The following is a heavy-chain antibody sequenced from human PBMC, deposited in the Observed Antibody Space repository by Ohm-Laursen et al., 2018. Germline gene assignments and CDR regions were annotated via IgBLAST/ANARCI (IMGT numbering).Heavy chain of an antibody. V-gene: IGHV3-9*01. D-gene: IGHD3-10*01. CDR2: ISWNSGSI. CDR3: AKGAITMVRGGQDY. J-gene: IGHJ4*02. CDR1: GFTVSSNY. Sequence: SLRLPCSASGFTVSSNYMSWVRQAPGKGLEWVSGISWNSGSIGYADSVKGRFTISRDNAKNSLYLQMNSLRAEDTALYYCAKGAITMVRGGQDYWGQGTLVTVSS.